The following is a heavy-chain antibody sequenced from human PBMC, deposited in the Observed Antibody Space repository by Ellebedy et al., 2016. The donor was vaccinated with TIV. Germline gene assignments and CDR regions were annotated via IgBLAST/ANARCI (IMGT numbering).Heavy chain of an antibody. Sequence: GESLKISCVGYGFTLSGYGMHWVRQAPGKGLEWVAAISYDGGKKFYADSAKGRATTSRDNSRNTLYLEMNSLRVEDTGVYYCAKYLRLAPGGMDVWGQGTTVTVS. J-gene: IGHJ6*02. CDR3: AKYLRLAPGGMDV. V-gene: IGHV3-30*18. D-gene: IGHD5/OR15-5a*01. CDR1: GFTLSGYG. CDR2: ISYDGGKK.